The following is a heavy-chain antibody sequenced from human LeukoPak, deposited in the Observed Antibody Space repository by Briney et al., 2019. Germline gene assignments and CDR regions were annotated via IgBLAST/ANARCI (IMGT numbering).Heavy chain of an antibody. J-gene: IGHJ4*02. Sequence: GGSLRLSCAASGFTFSSYGMSWVRQAPGKGLEWVSAISGSGGSTYYAGSVKGRFTISRDNSKNTLYLQMNSLRAEDTAVYYCAKSVAPPDSSGYWGQGTLVTVSS. CDR2: ISGSGGST. CDR3: AKSVAPPDSSGY. D-gene: IGHD3-22*01. CDR1: GFTFSSYG. V-gene: IGHV3-23*01.